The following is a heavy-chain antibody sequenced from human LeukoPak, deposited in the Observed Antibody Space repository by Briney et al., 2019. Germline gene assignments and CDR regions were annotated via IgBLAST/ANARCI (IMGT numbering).Heavy chain of an antibody. Sequence: PGGSLRLSCAASGFTVSSNYMSWVRQAPGKGLEWVSVIYSGGSTYYADSVKGRFTISRDDSKNTLYLQMNSLRAEDTAVYYCASPSIVGAYYYYYGMDVWGQGTTVTVSS. D-gene: IGHD1-26*01. CDR2: IYSGGST. V-gene: IGHV3-53*01. J-gene: IGHJ6*02. CDR3: ASPSIVGAYYYYYGMDV. CDR1: GFTVSSNY.